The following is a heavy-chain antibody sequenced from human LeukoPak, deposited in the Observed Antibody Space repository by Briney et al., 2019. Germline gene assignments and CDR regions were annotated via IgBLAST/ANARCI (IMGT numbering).Heavy chain of an antibody. CDR2: ISTSSSYI. CDR1: GFTFGSYN. CDR3: ARDGGDYYDSSGYPFHH. D-gene: IGHD3-22*01. V-gene: IGHV3-21*01. J-gene: IGHJ1*01. Sequence: GGSLRLSCAASGFTFGSYNMNWVRQAPGKGLEWVSSISTSSSYIYHADSVKGRFTISRDNAKKSLYLQMNSLRAGDTAVYYCARDGGDYYDSSGYPFHHWGQGTLVTVSS.